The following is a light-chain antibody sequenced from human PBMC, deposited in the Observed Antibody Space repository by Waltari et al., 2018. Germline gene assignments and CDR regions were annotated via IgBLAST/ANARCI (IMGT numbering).Light chain of an antibody. Sequence: DIQMTQSPSSLSASVGDTVTITCRASQSISSWLAWYQQKPGKAPKLLIYKASSLQSGVPSRFSGVGSGTDFTLIISSLQPEEFATYYCLQYNSSPYSFGQGTKVEIK. CDR1: QSISSW. CDR3: LQYNSSPYS. CDR2: KAS. V-gene: IGKV1-12*01. J-gene: IGKJ2*03.